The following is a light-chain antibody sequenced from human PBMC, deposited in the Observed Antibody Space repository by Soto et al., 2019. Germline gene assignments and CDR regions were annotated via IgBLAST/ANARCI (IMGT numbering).Light chain of an antibody. Sequence: QSALTQPASVSGSPGQSITISCTGTSSDVGAYNHVSWYQQHPGKAPQLLIYDVSNRPSGVSSRFSGSKSGNTASLTISGLQSEDEADYHCTSYTSSSTVVFGGGTKLTVL. J-gene: IGLJ2*01. CDR1: SSDVGAYNH. CDR3: TSYTSSSTVV. V-gene: IGLV2-14*01. CDR2: DVS.